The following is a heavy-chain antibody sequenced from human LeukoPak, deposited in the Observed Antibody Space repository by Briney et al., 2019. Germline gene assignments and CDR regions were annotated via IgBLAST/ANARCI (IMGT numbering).Heavy chain of an antibody. J-gene: IGHJ4*02. V-gene: IGHV3-21*01. D-gene: IGHD2-2*02. CDR3: ARGDCSSTSCYTPDFDY. CDR1: GFTFSSYS. CDR2: ISSSSSYI. Sequence: PGGSLRLSCAASGFTFSSYSMNWVRQAPGKGLEWVSSISSSSSYIYYADSVKGRFTFSRDNAKNSLYLQMNSLRAEDTAVYYCARGDCSSTSCYTPDFDYWGQGTLVTVSS.